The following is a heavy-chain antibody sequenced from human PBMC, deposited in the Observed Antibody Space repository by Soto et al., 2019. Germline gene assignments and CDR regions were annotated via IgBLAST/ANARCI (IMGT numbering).Heavy chain of an antibody. CDR1: GYTFTSYA. D-gene: IGHD2-21*02. Sequence: QVQLVQSGAEEKKPGASVKVSCKASGYTFTSYAMHWVRQAPGQRLEWMGWINAGNGNTKYSQKSQGRVTITRATSASTAYMELSSPRSEDTAVYYCARSIVVVTALDYWGQGTLVTVSS. CDR2: INAGNGNT. V-gene: IGHV1-3*05. J-gene: IGHJ4*02. CDR3: ARSIVVVTALDY.